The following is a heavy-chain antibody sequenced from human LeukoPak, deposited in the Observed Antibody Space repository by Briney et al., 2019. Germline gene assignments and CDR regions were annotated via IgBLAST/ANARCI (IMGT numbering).Heavy chain of an antibody. Sequence: SQTLSLTCTVSGDSISSGSYFWSWIRQPAGKGLEWIGRISTTGSTNYNPSLKSRISISAVTSKNQFSLSLTSVTAADTAVYYCGRAPYGPLDHWGQGILVTVSS. J-gene: IGHJ4*02. D-gene: IGHD3-10*01. CDR1: GDSISSGSYF. CDR2: ISTTGST. V-gene: IGHV4-61*02. CDR3: GRAPYGPLDH.